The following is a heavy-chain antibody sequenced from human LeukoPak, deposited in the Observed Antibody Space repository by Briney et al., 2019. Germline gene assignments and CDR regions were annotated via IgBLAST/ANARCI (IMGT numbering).Heavy chain of an antibody. CDR1: GGSISTYY. Sequence: PSETLSLTCTVSGGSISTYYWSWLRQPPGKGLEWIGYIYYSGTTNYNPSLKSRVTISVDTSKNQFSLNLSPVTAADTAVYYCARLPAYCTGGICYYFHYWGQGALVTVSS. J-gene: IGHJ4*02. CDR3: ARLPAYCTGGICYYFHY. V-gene: IGHV4-59*01. CDR2: IYYSGTT. D-gene: IGHD2-8*02.